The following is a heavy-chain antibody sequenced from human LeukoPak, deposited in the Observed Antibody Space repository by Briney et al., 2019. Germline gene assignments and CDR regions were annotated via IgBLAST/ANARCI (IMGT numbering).Heavy chain of an antibody. CDR3: AREKPRIAAAVRLEFDP. CDR2: INPNSGGT. CDR1: GYTFTGYY. D-gene: IGHD6-13*01. Sequence: ASVKVSCKASGYTFTGYYMHWVRQAPGQGLEWMGWINPNSGGTNYAQKFQGRVTMTRDTSISTAYMELSRLRSDDTAVYYRAREKPRIAAAVRLEFDPWGQGTLVTVSS. V-gene: IGHV1-2*02. J-gene: IGHJ5*02.